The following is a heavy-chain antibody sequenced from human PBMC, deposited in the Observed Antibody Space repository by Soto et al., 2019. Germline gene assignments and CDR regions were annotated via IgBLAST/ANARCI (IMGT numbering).Heavy chain of an antibody. CDR2: INPNGGST. Sequence: QVQLVQSGAEVKNPGASVKLSCKASGYTFTSFYIHWVRQYPGQGLEWMAIINPNGGSTNYAPNLHGRVTLTRDTSTNTVYIELSSVGSADTAVDYCASGLTSGDYWGQGTLVSVSS. D-gene: IGHD7-27*01. CDR1: GYTFTSFY. CDR3: ASGLTSGDY. V-gene: IGHV1-46*01. J-gene: IGHJ4*02.